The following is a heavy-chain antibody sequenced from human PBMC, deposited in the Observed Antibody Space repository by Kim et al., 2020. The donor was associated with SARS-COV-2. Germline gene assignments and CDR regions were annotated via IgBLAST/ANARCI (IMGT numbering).Heavy chain of an antibody. CDR1: GGSITSSIYY. CDR2: IYYSGRT. Sequence: SETLSLTCTVSGGSITSSIYYWGWIRQSPGKGLEWIGSIYYSGRTYYKSSLKSRISISVDTSKNQLSLNLSSVTAADTAVYYCARHFPYPYSNTWTEPFFDYWGQGTLVTVST. CDR3: ARHFPYPYSNTWTEPFFDY. J-gene: IGHJ4*01. D-gene: IGHD6-13*01. V-gene: IGHV4-39*01.